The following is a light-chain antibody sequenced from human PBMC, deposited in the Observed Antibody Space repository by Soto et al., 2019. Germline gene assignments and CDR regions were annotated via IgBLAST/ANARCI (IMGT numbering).Light chain of an antibody. CDR2: GAS. CDR1: QSVGSS. CDR3: QQYNDWPET. Sequence: EIVMTQSPATLSVSPGERATLSCRASQSVGSSLAWYQQKPGQAPRLLMYGASTRATGIPARFSGSGSGTEFTLTISSLQSEDFAIYYSQQYNDWPETFGQGTKVEIK. J-gene: IGKJ1*01. V-gene: IGKV3-15*01.